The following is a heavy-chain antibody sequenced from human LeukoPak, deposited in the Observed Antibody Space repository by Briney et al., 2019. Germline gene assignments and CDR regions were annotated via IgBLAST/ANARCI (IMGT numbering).Heavy chain of an antibody. V-gene: IGHV3-30*02. CDR1: GFTFSSYG. Sequence: GGSLRLSCAASGFTFSSYGMHWVRQAPGKGLEWVAFIRYDGSNKYYADSVKGRFTISRDNSKNTLYLQMSSLRAEDTAVYYCAKALKNIAAAGTLDYWGQGTLVTVSS. J-gene: IGHJ4*02. D-gene: IGHD6-13*01. CDR2: IRYDGSNK. CDR3: AKALKNIAAAGTLDY.